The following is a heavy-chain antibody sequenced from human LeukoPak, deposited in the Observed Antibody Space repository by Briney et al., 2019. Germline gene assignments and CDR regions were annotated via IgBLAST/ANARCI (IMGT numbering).Heavy chain of an antibody. V-gene: IGHV3-7*04. Sequence: GGSLRLSCAASGFTFSSYWMSWVRQAPGKGLGWVANIKQDGSERYYVDSVKGRFTISRDNAKNSLYLQMNNLRAVDTAVYYCARGPSGGNGFSYWGLGTLVTVSS. CDR2: IKQDGSER. D-gene: IGHD2-15*01. CDR3: ARGPSGGNGFSY. J-gene: IGHJ4*02. CDR1: GFTFSSYW.